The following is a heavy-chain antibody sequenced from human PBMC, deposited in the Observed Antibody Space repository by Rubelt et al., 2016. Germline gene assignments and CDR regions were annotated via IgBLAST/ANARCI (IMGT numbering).Heavy chain of an antibody. D-gene: IGHD1-26*01. Sequence: GKGLEWISYISSSSTTIYYADSAKGRFTISRDNAKNSLYLQMNSLRGEDTAVYYCSRRSMCATSAFDIWGQGTMVTVSS. V-gene: IGHV3-48*01. CDR3: SRRSMCATSAFDI. CDR2: ISSSSTTI. J-gene: IGHJ3*02.